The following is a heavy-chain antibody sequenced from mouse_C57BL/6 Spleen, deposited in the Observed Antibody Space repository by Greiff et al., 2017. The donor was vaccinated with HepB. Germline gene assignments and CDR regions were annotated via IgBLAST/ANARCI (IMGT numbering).Heavy chain of an antibody. V-gene: IGHV2-2*01. D-gene: IGHD1-1*01. CDR1: GFSLTSYG. J-gene: IGHJ4*01. Sequence: VQLQQSGPGLVQPSQSLSITCTVSGFSLTSYGVHWVRQSPGKGLEWLGVIWSGGSTDYNAAFISRLSISKDNSKSQVFFKMNSLQADDTAIYYCARGGRRGLYYYAMDYWGQGTSVTVSS. CDR3: ARGGRRGLYYYAMDY. CDR2: IWSGGST.